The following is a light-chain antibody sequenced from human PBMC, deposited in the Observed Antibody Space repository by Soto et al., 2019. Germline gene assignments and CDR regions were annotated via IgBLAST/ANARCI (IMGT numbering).Light chain of an antibody. CDR1: SSDVGGYNY. CDR2: EVN. CDR3: TSYTSSSTYV. Sequence: QSVLTQPASVSGSPGQSITISFTGTSSDVGGYNYVSWYQQHPGKAPKLMIYEVNNRPSGVSNRFSGSKSGNTASLTISGLQAEDEADYYCTSYTSSSTYVFGTGTKVTVL. V-gene: IGLV2-14*01. J-gene: IGLJ1*01.